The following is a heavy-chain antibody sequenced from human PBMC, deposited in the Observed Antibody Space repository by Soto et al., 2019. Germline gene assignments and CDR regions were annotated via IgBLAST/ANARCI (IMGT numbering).Heavy chain of an antibody. CDR1: GFTFSNYY. V-gene: IGHV3-11*01. CDR2: ISSTGRTI. D-gene: IGHD6-19*01. CDR3: ARSYSSGWEFDY. J-gene: IGHJ4*02. Sequence: GGSLRLSCGASGFTFSNYYMSWIRQAPGKGLEWVSYISSTGRTIYYADSVKGRFTVSRDNAQNSLSLKLNSLRVEDTAVYYCARSYSSGWEFDYWGQGTQVTVSS.